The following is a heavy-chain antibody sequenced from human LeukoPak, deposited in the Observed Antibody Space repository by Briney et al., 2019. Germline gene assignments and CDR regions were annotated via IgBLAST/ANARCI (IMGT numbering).Heavy chain of an antibody. V-gene: IGHV3-74*01. CDR3: ARDEGYEIPKIKGFDY. CDR1: GFTFSSYW. J-gene: IGHJ4*02. CDR2: ISRDGGRT. D-gene: IGHD5-12*01. Sequence: GGSLRLSCEASGFTFSSYWMHWVRQAPGKGPVCVSGISRDGGRTYYADSVKGRFTISRDNAKNTLFLQMNNLRAEDTAVYYCARDEGYEIPKIKGFDYWGQGILVTVSS.